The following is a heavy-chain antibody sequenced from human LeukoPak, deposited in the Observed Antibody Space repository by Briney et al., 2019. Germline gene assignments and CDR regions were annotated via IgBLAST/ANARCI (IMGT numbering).Heavy chain of an antibody. V-gene: IGHV4-4*02. CDR3: MGADYGGH. CDR1: GASIISNNW. D-gene: IGHD4-17*01. Sequence: SGTLSLTCAVSGASIISNNWWSWVRQPSGKGLEWIGEIWHSGTTNYNPSLKSRVTISVDNYKNQFSLKLNSVTAADTAVYYCMGADYGGHWGQGTLVTVSS. CDR2: IWHSGTT. J-gene: IGHJ4*02.